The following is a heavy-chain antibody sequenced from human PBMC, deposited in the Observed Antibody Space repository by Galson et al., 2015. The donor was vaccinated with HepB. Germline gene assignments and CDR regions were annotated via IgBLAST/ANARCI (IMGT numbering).Heavy chain of an antibody. Sequence: SLRLSCAASGFTFSSYSMNWVRQAPGKGLEWVSSISSSSSYIYYADSVKGRFTISRDNAKNSLYLQMNSLRAEDTAVYYCARLSYGDYSWFDPWGQGTLVTVSS. D-gene: IGHD4-17*01. CDR2: ISSSSSYI. CDR1: GFTFSSYS. CDR3: ARLSYGDYSWFDP. V-gene: IGHV3-21*01. J-gene: IGHJ5*02.